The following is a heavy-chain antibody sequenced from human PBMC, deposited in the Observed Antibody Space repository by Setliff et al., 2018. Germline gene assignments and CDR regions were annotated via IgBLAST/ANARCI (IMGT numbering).Heavy chain of an antibody. CDR3: ARGVFPDV. CDR1: GFTFSDYY. Sequence: PGGSLRLSCAASGFTFSDYYMNWIRQAPGKGLEWVSYISRGGRTIYYADSVKGRFTISRDNAKSSLYLQMNSLRAEDTAVYYCARGVFPDVWGKGTTVTVSS. J-gene: IGHJ6*04. V-gene: IGHV3-11*04. D-gene: IGHD2-21*01. CDR2: ISRGGRTI.